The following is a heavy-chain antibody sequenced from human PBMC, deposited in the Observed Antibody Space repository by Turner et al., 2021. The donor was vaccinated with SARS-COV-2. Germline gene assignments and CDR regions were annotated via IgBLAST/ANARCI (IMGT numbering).Heavy chain of an antibody. CDR3: ARPNTYYYGSGDSHGKSHNWFDP. CDR2: IYYSGST. J-gene: IGHJ5*02. V-gene: IGHV4-39*01. CDR1: GGSISSSSYY. D-gene: IGHD3-10*01. Sequence: QLQLQESGPGLVKPSATLSLTCTVSGGSISSSSYYWGWIRQPPGKGLEWIGSIYYSGSTYYNPSLKSRVTISVDTSKNQFSLKLSSVTAADTAVYYCARPNTYYYGSGDSHGKSHNWFDPWGQGTLVTVSS.